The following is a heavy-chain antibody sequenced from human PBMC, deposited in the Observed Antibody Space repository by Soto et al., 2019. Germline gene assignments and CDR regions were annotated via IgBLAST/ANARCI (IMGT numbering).Heavy chain of an antibody. CDR2: IYSEGTP. CDR1: GFTVGSNY. V-gene: IGHV3-53*01. CDR3: ARSTYYDILTGSYYYYAMDV. D-gene: IGHD3-9*01. J-gene: IGHJ6*02. Sequence: PGGSLRLSCAASGFTVGSNYMSWVRQAPGKGLEWVSVIYSEGTPYYADSVKGLFTISRENSNNPLYLHMNNLRAEDTAVYYCARSTYYDILTGSYYYYAMDVWGQGTTVTVSS.